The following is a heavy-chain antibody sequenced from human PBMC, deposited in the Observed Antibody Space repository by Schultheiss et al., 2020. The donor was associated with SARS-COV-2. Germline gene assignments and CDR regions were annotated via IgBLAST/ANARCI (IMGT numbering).Heavy chain of an antibody. D-gene: IGHD6-19*01. J-gene: IGHJ6*02. CDR3: ARDGTGIAVAGKDYYYGMDV. CDR1: GYTFTSYG. CDR2: INPNSGGT. V-gene: IGHV1-18*01. Sequence: ASVKVSCKASGYTFTSYGISWVRQAPGQGLEWMGWINPNSGGTNYAQKLQGRVTMTTDTSTSTAYMELRSLRSDDTAVYYCARDGTGIAVAGKDYYYGMDVWGQGTTVTVSS.